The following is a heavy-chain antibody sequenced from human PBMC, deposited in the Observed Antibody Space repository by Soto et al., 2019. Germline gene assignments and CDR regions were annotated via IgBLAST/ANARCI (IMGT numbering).Heavy chain of an antibody. J-gene: IGHJ3*02. V-gene: IGHV3-23*01. D-gene: IGHD2-15*01. Sequence: EVQLLESGGGLVQPGGSLSLSCAASGFTFSSYAMSWVRQAPGKGLEWGSAISGSGGSTYYADSVKGRFTISRDNSKNTLYLQMNSLRAEDTAVYYCAKGHLVVVVAAHLDAFDIWCQGTMVTVSS. CDR2: ISGSGGST. CDR3: AKGHLVVVVAAHLDAFDI. CDR1: GFTFSSYA.